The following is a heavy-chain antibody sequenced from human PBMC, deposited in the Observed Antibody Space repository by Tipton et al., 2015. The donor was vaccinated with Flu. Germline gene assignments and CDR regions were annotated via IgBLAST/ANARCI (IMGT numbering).Heavy chain of an antibody. CDR1: GGSISSYY. CDR3: ARGWATEYVQH. V-gene: IGHV4-59*01. Sequence: TLSLTCTVSGGSISSYYWSWIRQPPGKGLEWIGYIYYSGSTNYNPSLKSRVTISVDTSKNQFSLKLSSVTAADTAVYYCARGWATEYVQHWGQGTLVTVSS. CDR2: IYYSGST. D-gene: IGHD3-16*01. J-gene: IGHJ1*01.